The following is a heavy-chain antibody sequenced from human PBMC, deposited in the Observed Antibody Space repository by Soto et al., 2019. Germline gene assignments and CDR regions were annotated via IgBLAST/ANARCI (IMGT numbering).Heavy chain of an antibody. J-gene: IGHJ4*02. CDR2: ISSNGGST. D-gene: IGHD1-26*01. CDR1: GFTFSSYA. V-gene: IGHV3-64*01. Sequence: GGSLRLSCAASGFTFSSYAMHWVRQAPGKGLEYVSAISSNGGSTYYANSVKGRFTISRDNSKNTLYLQMGSLRAEDMAVYYCARVGSYADYWGQGTLVTVSS. CDR3: ARVGSYADY.